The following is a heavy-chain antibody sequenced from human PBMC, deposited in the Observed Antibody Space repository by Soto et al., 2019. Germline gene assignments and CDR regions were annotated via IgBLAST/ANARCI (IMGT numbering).Heavy chain of an antibody. V-gene: IGHV4-4*07. D-gene: IGHD4-17*01. J-gene: IGHJ3*02. CDR3: ARIRRTVTSTPLGAFDI. CDR2: IYTSGST. Sequence: QVQLQESGPGLVKPSETLSLTCTVSGGSLSNYYWSWIRQPAGKGLEWIGRIYTSGSTNYNPSLKSRVTMSRDMTKHEFSLTVSSVTAADTAVYYCARIRRTVTSTPLGAFDIWGQGTMVTVSS. CDR1: GGSLSNYY.